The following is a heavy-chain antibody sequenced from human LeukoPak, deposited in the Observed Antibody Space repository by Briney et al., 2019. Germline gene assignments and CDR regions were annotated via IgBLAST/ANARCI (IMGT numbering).Heavy chain of an antibody. CDR3: ATTVGYCSGGSCYGWFDP. D-gene: IGHD2-15*01. CDR1: GGSFSGYY. J-gene: IGHJ5*02. Sequence: SETLSLTCAVYGGSFSGYYWSWIRQPPGKGLEWIGEINHSGSTNYNPSLKSRVTISVDTSKNQFSLKLSSVTAADTAVYYCATTVGYCSGGSCYGWFDPWGQGTPVTVSS. CDR2: INHSGST. V-gene: IGHV4-34*01.